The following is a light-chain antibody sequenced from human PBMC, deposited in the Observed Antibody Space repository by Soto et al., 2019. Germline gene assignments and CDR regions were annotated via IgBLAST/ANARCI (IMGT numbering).Light chain of an antibody. CDR1: SSDVGGYNY. CDR3: SSYTSSSTLYV. J-gene: IGLJ1*01. CDR2: EVS. Sequence: ALTQPASVSGSPGQSITISCTGTSSDVGGYNYVSWYQQHPGKAPKLMIYEVSNRPSGVSNRFSGSKSGNMASLTISGLQAEDEADYYCSSYTSSSTLYVFGTGTKVTVL. V-gene: IGLV2-14*01.